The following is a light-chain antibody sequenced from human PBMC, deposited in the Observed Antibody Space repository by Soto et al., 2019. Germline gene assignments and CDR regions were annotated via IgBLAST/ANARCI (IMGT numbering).Light chain of an antibody. CDR3: CSYAGSTTWL. Sequence: QSALTQPASVSGSPGQSITISCTGTSSDVGSYNLGSWYQQYPGKAPKLIIYEGTKRPSGVSNRFSGSKSGNTASLTISGLQAEDEADYYCCSYAGSTTWLFGGGTKLTVL. CDR1: SSDVGSYNL. V-gene: IGLV2-23*01. J-gene: IGLJ2*01. CDR2: EGT.